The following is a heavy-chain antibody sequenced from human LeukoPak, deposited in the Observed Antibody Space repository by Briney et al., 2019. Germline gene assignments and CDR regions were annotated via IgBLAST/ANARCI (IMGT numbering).Heavy chain of an antibody. CDR1: GYSFGAYW. D-gene: IGHD3-10*01. J-gene: IGHJ4*02. Sequence: PGGSLRLSCGASGYSFGAYWMHWVRQGPGKGPVWVSRINEDGSSTSYAESVRGRFTISRDNARNTLYLQMNSLRAEDAAVYYCTRDTFGARDSWGQGTLVTVSS. CDR3: TRDTFGARDS. CDR2: INEDGSST. V-gene: IGHV3-74*01.